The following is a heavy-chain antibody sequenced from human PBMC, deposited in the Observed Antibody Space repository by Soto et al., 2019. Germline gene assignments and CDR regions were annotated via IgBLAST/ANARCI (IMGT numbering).Heavy chain of an antibody. V-gene: IGHV3-23*01. CDR1: GFTFSSYA. Sequence: EVQLLESGGGLVQPGGSLRLSCAASGFTFSSYAMSWVRQAPGKGLEWVSAISGSGGSTYYADSVKGRFTISRDNSKNTLYLQMNSLRAEDTDVYYCAKAWYSSSWFFDYWGQGTLVTVSS. D-gene: IGHD6-13*01. CDR2: ISGSGGST. CDR3: AKAWYSSSWFFDY. J-gene: IGHJ4*02.